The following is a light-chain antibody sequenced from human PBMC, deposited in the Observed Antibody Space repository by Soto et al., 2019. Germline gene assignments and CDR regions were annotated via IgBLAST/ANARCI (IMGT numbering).Light chain of an antibody. J-gene: IGKJ1*01. CDR2: GAS. CDR1: QSITSGY. V-gene: IGKV3-20*01. CDR3: QQYGSSPRT. Sequence: EVVLTQSPGTLSLSPGERATLSCRASQSITSGYLAWSQQKPGQAPRLLIYGASSRATGIPDRFSGSGSGTDFTLTISRLEPEDFAVYYCQQYGSSPRTFGQGTKVDIK.